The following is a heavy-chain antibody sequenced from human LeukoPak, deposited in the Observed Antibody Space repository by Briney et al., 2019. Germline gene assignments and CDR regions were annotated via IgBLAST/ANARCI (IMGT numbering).Heavy chain of an antibody. CDR1: GGSISSGSYY. CDR3: ARDSGSYCFN. J-gene: IGHJ4*02. Sequence: KTSQTLSLTCTVSGGSISSGSYYWSWIRQPAGKGLEWIGRIYTSGSTNYNPSLKGRVTISVDTSKNQFSLKLSSVTAADTAVYYCARDSGSYCFNWGQGTLVTVSS. V-gene: IGHV4-61*02. D-gene: IGHD1-26*01. CDR2: IYTSGST.